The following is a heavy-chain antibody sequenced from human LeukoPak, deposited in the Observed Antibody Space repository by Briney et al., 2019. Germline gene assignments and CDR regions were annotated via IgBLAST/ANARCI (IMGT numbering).Heavy chain of an antibody. CDR2: ISGSGGST. D-gene: IGHD3-3*01. Sequence: GGSLRLSCAASGFTFSSHAMSWVRQAPGKGLEWVSAISGSGGSTYYADSVKGRFTISRDNSKNTLYLQMNSLRAEDTAVYYCAKERMYYDFWSGYYLPSGWFDPWGQGTLVTVSS. V-gene: IGHV3-23*01. CDR3: AKERMYYDFWSGYYLPSGWFDP. J-gene: IGHJ5*02. CDR1: GFTFSSHA.